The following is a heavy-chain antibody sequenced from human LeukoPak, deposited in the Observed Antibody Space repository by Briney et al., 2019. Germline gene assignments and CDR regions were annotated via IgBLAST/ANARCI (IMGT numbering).Heavy chain of an antibody. CDR2: INPNSGGT. J-gene: IGHJ3*02. D-gene: IGHD3-10*01. Sequence: ASVKVSCKASGYTFTGYYMHWVRQAPGQGLEWMGWINPNSGGTNYAQKFQDRVTMTRDTSISTAYMELSRLRSDDTAVYYCARDLAYYGSGSYYNGPDAFDIWGQGTMVTVSS. V-gene: IGHV1-2*02. CDR1: GYTFTGYY. CDR3: ARDLAYYGSGSYYNGPDAFDI.